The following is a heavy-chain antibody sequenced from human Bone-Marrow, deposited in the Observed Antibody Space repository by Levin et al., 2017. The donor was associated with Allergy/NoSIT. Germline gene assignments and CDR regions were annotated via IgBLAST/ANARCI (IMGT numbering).Heavy chain of an antibody. V-gene: IGHV4-31*03. Sequence: TSETLSLTCTVSGGSISGDGYYWSWIRQLPGKGLEWIGYIYYSGTTYYNPSLQSRISMSVDTSENQFSLKLSSVTAADTAVYYCARRGFSGYEHYFDYWGQGTLVTVSS. D-gene: IGHD5-12*01. CDR3: ARRGFSGYEHYFDY. CDR2: IYYSGTT. CDR1: GGSISGDGYY. J-gene: IGHJ4*02.